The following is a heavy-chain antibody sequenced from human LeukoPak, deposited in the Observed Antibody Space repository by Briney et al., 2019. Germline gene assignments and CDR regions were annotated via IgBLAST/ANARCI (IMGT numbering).Heavy chain of an antibody. Sequence: SETLSLTCTVSGGSISTYYWTWVRQPAGKGLEWIGRIYTSGSTNYNPSLKSRVTMSVDTSKNQFSLKLSSVTAADTAVYYCARDSTYGLDYWGQGTLVTVSS. V-gene: IGHV4-4*07. D-gene: IGHD3-10*01. J-gene: IGHJ4*02. CDR1: GGSISTYY. CDR3: ARDSTYGLDY. CDR2: IYTSGST.